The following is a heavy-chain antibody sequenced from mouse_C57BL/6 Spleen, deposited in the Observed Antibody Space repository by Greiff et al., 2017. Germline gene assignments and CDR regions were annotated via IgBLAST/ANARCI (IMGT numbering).Heavy chain of an antibody. D-gene: IGHD2-4*01. CDR2: IWSGGST. CDR1: GFSLTSYG. V-gene: IGHV2-2*01. CDR3: ARNSVYDYDDGDYYAMDY. J-gene: IGHJ4*01. Sequence: QVQLKESGPGLVQPSQSLSITCTVSGFSLTSYGVHWVRQSPGKGLEWLGVIWSGGSTDYNAAFISRLSISKDNSKSQVFFKMNSLQADDTAIYYCARNSVYDYDDGDYYAMDYWGQGTSVTVSS.